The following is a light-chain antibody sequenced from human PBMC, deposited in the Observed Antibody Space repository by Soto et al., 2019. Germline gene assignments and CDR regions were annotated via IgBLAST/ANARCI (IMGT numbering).Light chain of an antibody. Sequence: ERGIRVTLAAVAVSLEERHSLSCRASQSVNSKLASYQQKPGQAPRLXXYGASTRATGIPARFSGSGCGTELSLTTSRLQSEDFAVSSCQQYNTWPPTTLRQGTRLEIK. CDR2: GAS. V-gene: IGKV3-15*01. CDR3: QQYNTWPPTT. CDR1: QSVNSK. J-gene: IGKJ5*01.